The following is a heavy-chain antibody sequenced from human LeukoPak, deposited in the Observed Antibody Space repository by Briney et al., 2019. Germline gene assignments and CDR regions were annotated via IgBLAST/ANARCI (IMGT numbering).Heavy chain of an antibody. Sequence: SVKVSCKASGGTFSSYAISWVRQAPGQGLEWMGGIIPSFGTANYAQKFQGRVTITADESTSTAYMELSSLRSEDTAVYYCARDLTREGYCSSTSCQVPWFDPWGQGTLVTVSS. CDR1: GGTFSSYA. V-gene: IGHV1-69*01. J-gene: IGHJ5*02. CDR2: IIPSFGTA. D-gene: IGHD2-2*01. CDR3: ARDLTREGYCSSTSCQVPWFDP.